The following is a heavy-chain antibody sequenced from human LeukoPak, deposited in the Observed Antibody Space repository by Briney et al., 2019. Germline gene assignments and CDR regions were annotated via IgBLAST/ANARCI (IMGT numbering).Heavy chain of an antibody. J-gene: IGHJ4*02. CDR2: ISYDGSNK. D-gene: IGHD6-19*01. Sequence: GGSLRLSCAASGFTFSSYAMHWVRQAPGKGLEWVAVISYDGSNKYYADSVKGRFTISRDNSKNTLYLQMNSLRAEDTAVYYCARVRIVAGREQGLDYWGQGTLVTVSS. CDR1: GFTFSSYA. CDR3: ARVRIVAGREQGLDY. V-gene: IGHV3-30-3*01.